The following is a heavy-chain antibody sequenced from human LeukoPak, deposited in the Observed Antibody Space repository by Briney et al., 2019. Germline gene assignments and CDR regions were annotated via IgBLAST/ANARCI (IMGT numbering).Heavy chain of an antibody. D-gene: IGHD5-12*01. CDR3: ASSEYQVAPFDY. CDR2: IYYSGST. V-gene: IGHV4-39*01. CDR1: GGSIGSSSYY. Sequence: PSETLSLTCTVSGGSIGSSSYYWGWIRQPPGKGLEWIGSIYYSGSTYYNPSLKSRVTISVDTSKNQFSLKLSSVTAADTAVHYCASSEYQVAPFDYWGQGTLVTVSS. J-gene: IGHJ4*02.